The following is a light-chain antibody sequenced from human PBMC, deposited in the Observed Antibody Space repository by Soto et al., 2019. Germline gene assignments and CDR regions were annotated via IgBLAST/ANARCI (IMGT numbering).Light chain of an antibody. Sequence: QSVLTQPASVSGSPGQSITISCTGTSSDVGNYNLVSWYQQHPGRAPKLMIYEGSERPSGVSNRFSGSKSGNTASLTISGLQAEDESDYYCCSYAGSSTYVFGTGTKVTVL. V-gene: IGLV2-23*01. J-gene: IGLJ1*01. CDR3: CSYAGSSTYV. CDR1: SSDVGNYNL. CDR2: EGS.